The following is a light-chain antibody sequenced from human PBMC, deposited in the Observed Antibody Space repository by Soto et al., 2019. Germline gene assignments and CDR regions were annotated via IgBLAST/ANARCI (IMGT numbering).Light chain of an antibody. CDR3: SSYTSSSTHVV. Sequence: QSALTQPASVSGSPGQSITISCTGTSSDVGGCNYVSWYQQHPGKAPKLMIYDVSNRPAGVSNRFSGSKSGNTAYLTISGLQAEDEAEYYGSSYTSSSTHVVFGGGTTLTVL. CDR2: DVS. J-gene: IGLJ2*01. CDR1: SSDVGGCNY. V-gene: IGLV2-14*01.